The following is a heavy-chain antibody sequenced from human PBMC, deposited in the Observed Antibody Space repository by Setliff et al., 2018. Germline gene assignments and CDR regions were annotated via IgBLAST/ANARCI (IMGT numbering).Heavy chain of an antibody. Sequence: PSETLSLTCAVYGGSFSGYYWSWIRQPPGKGLEWIGEINHSGSTNYNPSLKSRVTISVDTSKNQFPLKLSSVTAADTAVYYCARDQGRDYYYYYYMDVWGKGTTVTVSS. CDR2: INHSGST. CDR3: ARDQGRDYYYYYYMDV. D-gene: IGHD3-10*01. CDR1: GGSFSGYY. V-gene: IGHV4-34*01. J-gene: IGHJ6*03.